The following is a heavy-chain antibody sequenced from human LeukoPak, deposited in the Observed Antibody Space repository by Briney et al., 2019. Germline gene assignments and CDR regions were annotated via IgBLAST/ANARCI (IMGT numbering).Heavy chain of an antibody. CDR1: GYSFTSCW. CDR3: AKGLLWFGELVPYYFDY. Sequence: GESLKISCKGSGYSFTSCWIGWVRQMPGKGLEWMGIIYPGDSDTRYSPSFQGQVTISADKSISTAYLQWSSLKASDTAMYYCAKGLLWFGELVPYYFDYWGQGTLVTVSS. J-gene: IGHJ4*02. D-gene: IGHD3-10*01. CDR2: IYPGDSDT. V-gene: IGHV5-51*01.